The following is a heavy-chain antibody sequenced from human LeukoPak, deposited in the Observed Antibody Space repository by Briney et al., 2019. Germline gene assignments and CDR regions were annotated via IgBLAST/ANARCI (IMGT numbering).Heavy chain of an antibody. CDR2: IYYSGST. CDR1: GGSISSSDYY. V-gene: IGHV4-39*01. CDR3: EGQGGNSLPY. J-gene: IGHJ4*02. Sequence: PSETLSLTCTVSGGSISSSDYYWGWIRQPPGKGMEWIVSIYYSGSTYCNPSLMTIFTISVDTSQNQFSLKLSSVTAADTSVYYCEGQGGNSLPYWGQGTLVTVSS. D-gene: IGHD4-23*01.